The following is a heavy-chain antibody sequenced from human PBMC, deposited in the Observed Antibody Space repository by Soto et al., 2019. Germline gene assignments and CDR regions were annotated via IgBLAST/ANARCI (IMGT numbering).Heavy chain of an antibody. CDR2: ISAYNGNT. V-gene: IGHV1-18*04. Sequence: QVQLVQSGAEVKKPGASVKVSCKASGYTFTSYGISWVRQAPGQGLEWMGWISAYNGNTNYAQKLQGRVTMTTDTTTSTAYMELRSLRSDDTAVYYCASSRDGYNSKRRLDYWGQGTLVTVSS. CDR3: ASSRDGYNSKRRLDY. CDR1: GYTFTSYG. D-gene: IGHD5-12*01. J-gene: IGHJ4*02.